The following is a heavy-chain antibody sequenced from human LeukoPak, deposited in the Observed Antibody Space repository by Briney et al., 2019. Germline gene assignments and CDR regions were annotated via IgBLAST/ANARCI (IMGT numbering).Heavy chain of an antibody. CDR1: GGSISSYY. D-gene: IGHD3-16*02. J-gene: IGHJ3*02. CDR3: ARTNIDDYVWGSYRYAFDI. V-gene: IGHV4-59*01. Sequence: PSETLSLTCTVSGGSISSYYWSWIRQPPGQGLEWIGYIYYSGSTNYKPSLKSRVTISVDTSKNQFSLKLSSVTAADTAVYYCARTNIDDYVWGSYRYAFDIWGQGTMVTVSS. CDR2: IYYSGST.